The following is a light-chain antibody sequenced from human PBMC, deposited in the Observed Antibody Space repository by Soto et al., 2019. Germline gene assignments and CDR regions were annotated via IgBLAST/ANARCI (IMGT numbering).Light chain of an antibody. V-gene: IGLV2-14*03. J-gene: IGLJ2*01. Sequence: QSALTQPASVSGSPGQSITLSCTGTSSDVGSYNFVSWYQQHPGKAPKLMIYDVTNRPSGVSSRFSGSKSGNTASLAISGLQAEDEADYHCSSYTGSNTLVFGGGTKVTV. CDR1: SSDVGSYNF. CDR2: DVT. CDR3: SSYTGSNTLV.